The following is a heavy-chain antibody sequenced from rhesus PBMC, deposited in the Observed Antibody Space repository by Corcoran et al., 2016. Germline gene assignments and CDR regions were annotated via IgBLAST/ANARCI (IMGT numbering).Heavy chain of an antibody. CDR1: GDSVSSNSAT. CDR2: TYYRSKCYN. D-gene: IGHD3-3*01. V-gene: IGHV6-1*01. Sequence: QVQLQDSGPGLVKPSQTLSLTCAISGDSVSSNSATRNWIRQSPSRGLEWLGRTYYRSKCYNDYPQTVQNRISINPDTSKNQFSLQLHSVTPEDMAVYYCARLTYYNIWTGYYTFDYWGQGVLVTVSS. J-gene: IGHJ4*01. CDR3: ARLTYYNIWTGYYTFDY.